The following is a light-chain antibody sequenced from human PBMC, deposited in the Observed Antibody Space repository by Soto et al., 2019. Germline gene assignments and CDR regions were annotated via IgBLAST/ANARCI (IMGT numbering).Light chain of an antibody. J-gene: IGKJ5*01. CDR1: QNVNRY. CDR3: QQYGSSPIT. CDR2: DAS. Sequence: EIVLTQSPATLSLSPWERATLSCWASQNVNRYLVWYQQKPGQAPRLPMYDASKRATGIPARFSGSGSGTDFTLTISSLEPEDFAIYYCQQYGSSPITFGQGTRLEIK. V-gene: IGKV3-11*01.